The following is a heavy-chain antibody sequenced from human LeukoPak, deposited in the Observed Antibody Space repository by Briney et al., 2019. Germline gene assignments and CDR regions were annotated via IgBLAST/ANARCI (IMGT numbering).Heavy chain of an antibody. Sequence: VASVKVSCKASGYTFTSYGISWVRQAPGQGLEWMGWISAYNGNTNYAQKLQGRVTMTTDTSTSTAYMELRSLRSDDTAVYYCARAPYDYVWGSYRSVLYYFDYWGQGTLVTVSS. CDR2: ISAYNGNT. V-gene: IGHV1-18*01. J-gene: IGHJ4*02. CDR3: ARAPYDYVWGSYRSVLYYFDY. CDR1: GYTFTSYG. D-gene: IGHD3-16*02.